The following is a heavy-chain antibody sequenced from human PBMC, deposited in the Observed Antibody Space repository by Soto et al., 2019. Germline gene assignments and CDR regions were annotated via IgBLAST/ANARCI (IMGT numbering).Heavy chain of an antibody. V-gene: IGHV1-69*06. Sequence: SVKVSCKASGRTFSSYAISCVRQAPGQVLEWMGGIIPVFGTANYAQKFQGRVTITADKSTSTAYMELSSLRSEDTAVYYCASSRGYCSSTSCYTRSFGAFDIWGQGTMVTVSS. D-gene: IGHD2-2*02. CDR2: IIPVFGTA. CDR3: ASSRGYCSSTSCYTRSFGAFDI. J-gene: IGHJ3*02. CDR1: GRTFSSYA.